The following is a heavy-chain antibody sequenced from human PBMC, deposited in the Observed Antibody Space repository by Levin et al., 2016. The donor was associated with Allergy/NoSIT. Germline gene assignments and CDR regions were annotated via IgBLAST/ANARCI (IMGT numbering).Heavy chain of an antibody. D-gene: IGHD6-13*01. Sequence: WIRQPPGKGLEWIGSIFHPGSSHYSGSTYYKPSLKSRVTISVNTSKNQFSLKLSSVTAADTAVYYCAKYGGGYSRESDYWGQGTLVTVSS. CDR3: AKYGGGYSRESDY. CDR2: IFHPGSSHYSGST. V-gene: IGHV4-39*01. J-gene: IGHJ4*02.